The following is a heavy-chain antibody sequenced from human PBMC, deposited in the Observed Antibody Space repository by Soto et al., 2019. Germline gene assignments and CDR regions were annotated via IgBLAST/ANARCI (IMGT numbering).Heavy chain of an antibody. D-gene: IGHD6-13*01. CDR1: SGSISSSNW. CDR2: IYHSGST. V-gene: IGHV4-4*02. CDR3: ARVKLDSSSWYETVSAWFDP. Sequence: PSETLSLTCAVSSGSISSSNWWSWVRQPPGKGLEWIGEIYHSGSTNYNPSLKSRVTISVDKSKNQFSLKLSSVTAADTAVYYCARVKLDSSSWYETVSAWFDPWGQGTLVTVSS. J-gene: IGHJ5*02.